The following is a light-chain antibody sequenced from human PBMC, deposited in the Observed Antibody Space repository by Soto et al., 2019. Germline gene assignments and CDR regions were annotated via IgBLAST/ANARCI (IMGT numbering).Light chain of an antibody. V-gene: IGKV3-20*01. J-gene: IGKJ1*01. Sequence: EIVLSQSPGIMSLSPGERATLSCRASQSVPNTYFAWYQQKPGQPPRLLISGASHRATGIPDRFSGSGSGTDFTLTISRLEPEDFAVSFCQQFGNSPWTFGQGTRVEI. CDR2: GAS. CDR1: QSVPNTY. CDR3: QQFGNSPWT.